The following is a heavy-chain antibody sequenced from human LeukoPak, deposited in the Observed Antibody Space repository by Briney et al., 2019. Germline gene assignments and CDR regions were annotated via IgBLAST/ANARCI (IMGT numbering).Heavy chain of an antibody. V-gene: IGHV1-18*01. CDR3: ARGPYCSGSTCYSQYFDS. CDR2: ISPYDANT. Sequence: ASVKVSCKTSGYSFTNYGASWVRQAPGQGLEWMGWISPYDANTKYEQSLQGRVTMTTDTSTSTAYMELRSLRSDDTAVYYCARGPYCSGSTCYSQYFDSWGQGTLVTVSS. D-gene: IGHD2-15*01. J-gene: IGHJ4*02. CDR1: GYSFTNYG.